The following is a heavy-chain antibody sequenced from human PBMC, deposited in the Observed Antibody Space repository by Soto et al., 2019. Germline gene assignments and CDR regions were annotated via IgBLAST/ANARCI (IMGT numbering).Heavy chain of an antibody. V-gene: IGHV4-4*07. CDR1: GGSLNNYN. J-gene: IGHJ3*01. CDR3: ARERTYQMFGDDALDF. D-gene: IGHD2-2*01. CDR2: IYSSGKT. Sequence: SETLSLTCTVSGGSLNNYNWNWIRQSAGTGLEWIGRIYSSGKTYYNPSLKSRVTLSLDMLNNQISLKVTSVTAADTAMYYCARERTYQMFGDDALDFWGLGTLVTVSS.